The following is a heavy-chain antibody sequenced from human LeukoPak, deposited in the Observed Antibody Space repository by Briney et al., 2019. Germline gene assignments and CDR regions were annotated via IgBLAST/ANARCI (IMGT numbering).Heavy chain of an antibody. V-gene: IGHV4-59*08. D-gene: IGHD5-18*01. Sequence: SKTLSLTCTVSGGSISSYYWRWIRQPPGKGLEWIGYIYYSGNTRHNPSLKSRVTISVDSSKNQFSLKLSSVTAADTAVYYCARLRYSYSHNDFDYWGQRTLVTVSS. CDR2: IYYSGNT. CDR3: ARLRYSYSHNDFDY. J-gene: IGHJ4*02. CDR1: GGSISSYY.